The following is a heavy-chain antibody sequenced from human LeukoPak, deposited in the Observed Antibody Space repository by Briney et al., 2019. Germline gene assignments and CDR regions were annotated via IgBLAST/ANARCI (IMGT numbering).Heavy chain of an antibody. CDR3: AKGTPGRVVYFDY. CDR2: ISDSGGGT. Sequence: GGSLRLSCAASGFTFSNYAMSWVRQAPGKGLEWVSGISDSGGGTYYADSVKGRFTISRDNSKNTLYLQMNRLTTEDTAVYYCAKGTPGRVVYFDYWGQGTLVTVSS. J-gene: IGHJ4*02. V-gene: IGHV3-23*01. D-gene: IGHD3-10*01. CDR1: GFTFSNYA.